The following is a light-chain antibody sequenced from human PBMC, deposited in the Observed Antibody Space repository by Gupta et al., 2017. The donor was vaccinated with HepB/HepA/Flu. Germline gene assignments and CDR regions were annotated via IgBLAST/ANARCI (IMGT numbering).Light chain of an antibody. CDR2: DAS. V-gene: IGKV3-11*01. Sequence: ETVLTQSPATLSLSPGERATLSCRASQSVRSDLAWYQQRPGQAPRLLIYDASNRATGIPARFSGSGSGTDFTLTISSREPEDFAVYYCQQRSNWPLTFGGGTKVEIK. CDR3: QQRSNWPLT. CDR1: QSVRSD. J-gene: IGKJ4*01.